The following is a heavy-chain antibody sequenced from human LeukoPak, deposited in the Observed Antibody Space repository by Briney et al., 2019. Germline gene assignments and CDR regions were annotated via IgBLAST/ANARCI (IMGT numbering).Heavy chain of an antibody. J-gene: IGHJ3*02. CDR1: GFRFDDYA. CDR2: ISWDSAAI. CDR3: TKRARMGIAAAGDGFHI. D-gene: IGHD6-13*01. Sequence: GGSLRFSCAASGFRFDDYAMHWVRQAPGKGLEWVSGISWDSAAIGYADSVRGRFTLSRDNAKNSLFLQMSSLRVEDTALYYCTKRARMGIAAAGDGFHIWGQGTMVTVSS. V-gene: IGHV3-9*01.